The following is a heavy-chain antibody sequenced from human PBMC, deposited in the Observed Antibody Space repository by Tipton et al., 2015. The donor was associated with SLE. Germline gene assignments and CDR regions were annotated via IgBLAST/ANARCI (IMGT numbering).Heavy chain of an antibody. CDR1: GFTFSRYE. Sequence: SLRLSCAASGFTFSRYEMNWVRQAPGKGLEWVSYISSSSSYIYYADSVKGRFTISRDNAKNSLYLQMNSLRAEDTAVYYCASSSWYRGFDYWGQGTLVTVSS. D-gene: IGHD6-13*01. J-gene: IGHJ4*02. CDR2: ISSSSSYI. V-gene: IGHV3-21*05. CDR3: ASSSWYRGFDY.